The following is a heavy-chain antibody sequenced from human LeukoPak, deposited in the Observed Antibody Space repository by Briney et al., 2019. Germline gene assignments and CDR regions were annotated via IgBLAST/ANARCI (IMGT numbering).Heavy chain of an antibody. CDR2: IYSGGGT. J-gene: IGHJ3*02. CDR1: GFTVSTNY. CDR3: AREIQGFDI. V-gene: IGHV3-66*01. Sequence: GGSLRLSCAASGFTVSTNYMSWVRQAPGKGLEWVSLIYSGGGTYYADSVKGRFTISRDNSRNTLSLQMNSLRAEDTAVYYCAREIQGFDIWGQGTMVTVSS.